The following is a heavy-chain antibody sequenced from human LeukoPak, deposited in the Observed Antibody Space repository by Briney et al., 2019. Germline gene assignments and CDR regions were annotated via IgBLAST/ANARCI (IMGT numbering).Heavy chain of an antibody. J-gene: IGHJ6*03. V-gene: IGHV3-13*01. CDR1: GFTFSSFD. CDR2: IGTASDT. Sequence: GGSLRLSCAASGFTFSSFDMHWVRQPTGQGLEWTSTIGTASDTYYPGSVEGRFTLSRDNAKNSLYLQMNSLTAGDTAVYYCARGPPRGKYYYMDVWGKGTTVTVSS. CDR3: ARGPPRGKYYYMDV. D-gene: IGHD1-1*01.